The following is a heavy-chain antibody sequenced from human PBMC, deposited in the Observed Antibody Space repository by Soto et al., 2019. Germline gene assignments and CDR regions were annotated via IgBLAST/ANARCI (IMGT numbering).Heavy chain of an antibody. CDR3: GKDTRGTAMVTDLTYYGMDD. J-gene: IGHJ6*02. D-gene: IGHD5-18*01. V-gene: IGHV3-9*01. Sequence: EVQLVESGGGLVQPGRSLRLSCAASGFTFDDYAMHWVRQAPGKGLEWVSGISWNSGSIGYAESVKGRFTISRDNAKNSMYLQMNSLRAEETALYYCGKDTRGTAMVTDLTYYGMDDWGQGSTVTVSS. CDR2: ISWNSGSI. CDR1: GFTFDDYA.